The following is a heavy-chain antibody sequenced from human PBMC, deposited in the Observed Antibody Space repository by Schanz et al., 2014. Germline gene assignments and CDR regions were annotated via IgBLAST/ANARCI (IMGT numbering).Heavy chain of an antibody. Sequence: AASGFTFSNYAMSWVRQAPGKGLEWVSAISGSAGSTYYADAVKGRFTISRDNPKNTRYLQMTRLRAEDKALYDCAKWKQGVSVRDHIHCRGQGSMVNASA. CDR3: AKWKQGVSVRDHIHC. J-gene: IGHJ4*02. D-gene: IGHD3-3*01. CDR1: GFTFSNYA. CDR2: ISGSAGST. V-gene: IGHV3-23*01.